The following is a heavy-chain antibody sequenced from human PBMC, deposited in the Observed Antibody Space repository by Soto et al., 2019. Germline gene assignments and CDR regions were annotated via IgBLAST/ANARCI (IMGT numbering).Heavy chain of an antibody. CDR1: GGSITSSSSY. Sequence: SETLSLTCAVSGGSITSSSSYWGWIRQPPGKGLEWIGSIYYSGNTYFSPSLHGRVTMSVDTSKNQFSLRLTSVTAADTAVYYCARLWDYDRRAQDYYYYHGMDVWGQGTTVTVSS. D-gene: IGHD3-22*01. V-gene: IGHV4-39*01. CDR3: ARLWDYDRRAQDYYYYHGMDV. J-gene: IGHJ6*02. CDR2: IYYSGNT.